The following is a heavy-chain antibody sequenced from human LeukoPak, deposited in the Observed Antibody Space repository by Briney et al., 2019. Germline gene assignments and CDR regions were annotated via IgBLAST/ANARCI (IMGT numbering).Heavy chain of an antibody. J-gene: IGHJ4*02. CDR3: ARTIGLGEVSPYFDY. D-gene: IGHD3-16*02. CDR1: GYSFTTYW. V-gene: IGHV5-51*01. CDR2: IHPRDSDI. Sequence: GESLKISCKGSGYSFTTYWIAWVRQVPGKGLEWMGIIHPRDSDIRYNPPFQGQVTISADKSISTAYLQWNSLKASDTAMYYCARTIGLGEVSPYFDYWGQGSLVTVSS.